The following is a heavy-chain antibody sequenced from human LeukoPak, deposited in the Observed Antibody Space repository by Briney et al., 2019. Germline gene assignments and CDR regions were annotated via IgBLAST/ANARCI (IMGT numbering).Heavy chain of an antibody. CDR2: IKEDGSEK. CDR3: ASGRQLGY. CDR1: GFTFSNYW. D-gene: IGHD6-13*01. V-gene: IGHV3-7*01. J-gene: IGHJ4*02. Sequence: GGSLSLSCAASGFTFSNYWMSSVRQAPGKGLEWVANIKEDGSEKYYVDSVKGRFTISRDNARNSLYLQMNSLRAEDTAVYYCASGRQLGYWGQGTLVTVSS.